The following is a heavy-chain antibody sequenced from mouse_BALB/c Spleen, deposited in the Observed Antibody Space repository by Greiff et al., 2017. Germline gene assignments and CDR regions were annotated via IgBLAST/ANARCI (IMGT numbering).Heavy chain of an antibody. Sequence: QVQLQQSGPGLVAPSQSLSITCTVSGFSLTDYGVSGIRQPPGKGLEWLGVIWGGGSTYYNSALKSRLSISKDNSKSQVFLKMNSLQTDDTAMYYCAKRADSSGAMDYWGQGTSVTVSS. D-gene: IGHD3-2*01. CDR1: GFSLTDYG. V-gene: IGHV2-6-5*01. J-gene: IGHJ4*01. CDR2: IWGGGST. CDR3: AKRADSSGAMDY.